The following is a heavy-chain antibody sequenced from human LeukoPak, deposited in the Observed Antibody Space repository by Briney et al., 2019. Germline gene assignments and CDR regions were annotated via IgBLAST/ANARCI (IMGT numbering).Heavy chain of an antibody. CDR2: IYYSGST. CDR1: GGSISSYY. V-gene: IGHV4-59*08. J-gene: IGHJ4*02. Sequence: SETLSLTCTEPGGSISSYYWSWIRQPPGKGLEWIGYIYYSGSTNYNPSLKSRVTISVDTSKNQFSLKLSSVTAADTAVYYCARQGYGSGSYVYYWGQGTLVTVSS. CDR3: ARQGYGSGSYVYY. D-gene: IGHD3-10*01.